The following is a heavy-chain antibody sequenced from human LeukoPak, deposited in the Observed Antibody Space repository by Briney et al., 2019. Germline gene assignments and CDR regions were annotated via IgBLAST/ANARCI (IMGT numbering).Heavy chain of an antibody. CDR1: RFTVSSNY. Sequence: GGSLRLSCAGSRFTVSSNYMSWVRQAPGKGLEWVANIKQDGSEKYYVDSVKGRFTISRDNAKNSLYLQMNSLRAEDTAVYYCARVTSGWYEGFDYWGQGTLVTVSS. CDR3: ARVTSGWYEGFDY. D-gene: IGHD6-19*01. J-gene: IGHJ4*02. V-gene: IGHV3-7*01. CDR2: IKQDGSEK.